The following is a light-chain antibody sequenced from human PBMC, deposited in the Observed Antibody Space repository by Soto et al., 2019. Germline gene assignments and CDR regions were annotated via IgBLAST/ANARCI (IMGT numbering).Light chain of an antibody. J-gene: IGKJ1*01. CDR1: HSLLHSDGKAY. V-gene: IGKV2D-29*02. CDR2: EGS. CDR3: MQSIDLPWT. Sequence: DFVMTKTPLSLSVTPGQPASIYCKSSHSLLHSDGKAYLSWYLQKPGQSPQLVIFEGSNRFSGVPDRFSVSGSGTEFTLKISRVEAEDVGIYYCMQSIDLPWTFGQGTKVEIK.